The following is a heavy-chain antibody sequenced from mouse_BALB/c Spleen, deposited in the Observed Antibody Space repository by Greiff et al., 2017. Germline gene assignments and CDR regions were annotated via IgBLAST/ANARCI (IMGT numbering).Heavy chain of an antibody. Sequence: EVQVVESGGGLVKPGGSLKLSCAASGFTFSSYAMSWVRQSPEKRLEWVAEISSGGSYTYYPDTVTGRFTISRDNAKNTLYLEMSSLRSEDTAMYYCARDRNYGSAFAYWGQGTLVTVSA. CDR3: ARDRNYGSAFAY. CDR1: GFTFSSYA. CDR2: ISSGGSYT. D-gene: IGHD1-1*01. V-gene: IGHV5-9-4*01. J-gene: IGHJ3*01.